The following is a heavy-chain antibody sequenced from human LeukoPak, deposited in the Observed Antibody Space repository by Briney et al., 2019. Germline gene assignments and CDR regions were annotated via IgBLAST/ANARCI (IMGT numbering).Heavy chain of an antibody. J-gene: IGHJ3*02. CDR2: INHSGST. V-gene: IGHV4-34*01. CDR1: GGSISGYY. Sequence: SETLSLTCTVSGGSISGYYWSWIRQPPGKGLEWIGEINHSGSTNYNPSLKSRVTISVDTSKNQFSLKLSSVTAADTAVYYCARGPHITMIVVVNKRVFDIWGQGTMVTVSS. D-gene: IGHD3-22*01. CDR3: ARGPHITMIVVVNKRVFDI.